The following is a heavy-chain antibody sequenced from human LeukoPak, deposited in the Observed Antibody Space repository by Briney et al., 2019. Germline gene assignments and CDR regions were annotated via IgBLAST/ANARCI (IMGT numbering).Heavy chain of an antibody. Sequence: PGGSLRLSCAASGFTFNTYWMSWVRQAPGKGLEWVANIKEDGSEKYYVDFVKGRFTISRDNAKNSLYLQMNSLRVEGTAVYYCARLPLTARLHFEYWGQGTLVTVSS. V-gene: IGHV3-7*05. CDR3: ARLPLTARLHFEY. CDR1: GFTFNTYW. CDR2: IKEDGSEK. J-gene: IGHJ4*02. D-gene: IGHD5-12*01.